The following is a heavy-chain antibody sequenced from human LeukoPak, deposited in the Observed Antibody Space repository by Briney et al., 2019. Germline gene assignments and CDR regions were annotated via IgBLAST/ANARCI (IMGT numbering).Heavy chain of an antibody. CDR2: ISSSSSTI. CDR3: ARDHHRRLYDSQARNTFDI. D-gene: IGHD3-22*01. J-gene: IGHJ3*02. CDR1: GFTFSSYE. V-gene: IGHV3-48*01. Sequence: GGSLRLSCAASGFTFSSYEMNWVRQAPGKGLEWVSYISSSSSTIYYADSVKGRFALSRDNAKNSLYLQMNSLRAEDTAVYYCARDHHRRLYDSQARNTFDIWGQGTMVTVSS.